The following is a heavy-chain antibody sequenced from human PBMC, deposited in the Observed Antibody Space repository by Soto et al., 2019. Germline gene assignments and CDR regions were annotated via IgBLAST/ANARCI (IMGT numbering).Heavy chain of an antibody. D-gene: IGHD5-18*01. CDR1: GYTFTSYG. Sequence: ASVKVSCKASGYTFTSYGISWVRQAPGQGLEWMGWISAYNGNTNYAQKLQGRVTMTTDTSTSTAYMELRSLRSDDTAVYYCAKSGYSYGYPTWSAPGGKEPLFTVP. V-gene: IGHV1-18*01. CDR2: ISAYNGNT. CDR3: AKSGYSYGYPTWSAP. J-gene: IGHJ5*02.